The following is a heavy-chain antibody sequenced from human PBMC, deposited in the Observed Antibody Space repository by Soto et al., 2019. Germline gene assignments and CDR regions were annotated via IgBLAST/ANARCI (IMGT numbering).Heavy chain of an antibody. Sequence: SVKVSCKASGGTFSSYAISWVRQAPGQGLEWMGGTIPIFGTANYAQKFQGRVTITADESTSTAYMELSSLRSEDTAVYYCARDGRSGAVADYNWFDPWGQGTLVTVSS. CDR3: ARDGRSGAVADYNWFDP. J-gene: IGHJ5*02. CDR2: TIPIFGTA. D-gene: IGHD6-19*01. V-gene: IGHV1-69*13. CDR1: GGTFSSYA.